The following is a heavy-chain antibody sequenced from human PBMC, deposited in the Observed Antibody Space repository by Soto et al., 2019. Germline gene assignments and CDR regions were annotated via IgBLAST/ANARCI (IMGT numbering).Heavy chain of an antibody. CDR3: ASAPGP. J-gene: IGHJ5*02. Sequence: QLQLQESGSGLVKPSQTLSLTCAVSGGSISSGGYSWSWIRQPPGKGLEWIGYIYHSGSTYYNPSPKGGVTIPVERSKTQFSLRRSSGTPGDPAVYSGASAPGPGGQGTLATFSS. CDR2: IYHSGST. V-gene: IGHV4-30-2*01. CDR1: GGSISSGGYS.